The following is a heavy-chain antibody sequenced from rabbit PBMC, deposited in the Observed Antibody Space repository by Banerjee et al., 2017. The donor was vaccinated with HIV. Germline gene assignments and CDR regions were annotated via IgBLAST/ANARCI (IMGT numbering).Heavy chain of an antibody. CDR2: IGAGST. J-gene: IGHJ4*01. CDR3: ARTGSSYYIGFNL. Sequence: QSLEESGGDLVKPGASLTLTCTASGFSFSSDYYMCWVRQAPGKGLEWIACIGAGSTYYATWAKGRFTISKTSSTTVTLQMTSLTAADTATYFCARTGSSYYIGFNLWGPGTLVTVS. D-gene: IGHD8-1*01. CDR1: GFSFSSDYY. V-gene: IGHV1S40*01.